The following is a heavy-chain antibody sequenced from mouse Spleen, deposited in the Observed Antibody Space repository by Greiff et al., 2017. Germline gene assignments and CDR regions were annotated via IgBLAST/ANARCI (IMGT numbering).Heavy chain of an antibody. CDR1: GFTFSSYA. V-gene: IGHV5-9-1*02. Sequence: EVMLVESGEGLVKPGGSLKLSCAASGFTFSSYAMSWVRQTPEKRLEWVAYISSGGDYIYYADTVKGRFTISRDNARNTLYLQMSSLKSEDTAMYYCTREGDDYYAMDYWGQGTSVTVSS. J-gene: IGHJ4*01. CDR2: ISSGGDYI. CDR3: TREGDDYYAMDY.